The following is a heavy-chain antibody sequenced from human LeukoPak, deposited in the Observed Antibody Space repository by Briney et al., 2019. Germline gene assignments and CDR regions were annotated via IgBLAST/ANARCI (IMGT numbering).Heavy chain of an antibody. CDR2: ISSSSSYI. J-gene: IGHJ4*02. D-gene: IGHD6-19*01. Sequence: PGGSLGLSCAASGFTFSSYSMNWVRQAPGKGLEWVSSISSSSSYIYYADSVKGRFTISRDNAKNSLYLQMNSLRAEDAAVYYCARQSSGWCSDLWGQGTLVTVSS. CDR3: ARQSSGWCSDL. CDR1: GFTFSSYS. V-gene: IGHV3-21*01.